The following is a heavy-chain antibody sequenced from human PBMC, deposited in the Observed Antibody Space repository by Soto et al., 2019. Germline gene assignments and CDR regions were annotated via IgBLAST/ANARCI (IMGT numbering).Heavy chain of an antibody. D-gene: IGHD3-3*01. CDR3: ARDGDFWSGNYYYRIDV. J-gene: IGHJ6*02. CDR1: GGSISSYY. V-gene: IGHV4-4*07. CDR2: IYTSGST. Sequence: SETLSLTCTVSGGSISSYYWSWIRQPAGKGLEWIGRIYTSGSTNYNPSLKSRVTVSVDTSKNQFSLKLSSVTAADTAVYYCARDGDFWSGNYYYRIDVSGQGTTVTVSS.